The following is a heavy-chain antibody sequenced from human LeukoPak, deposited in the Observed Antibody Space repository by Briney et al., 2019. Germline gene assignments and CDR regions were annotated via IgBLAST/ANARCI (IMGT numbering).Heavy chain of an antibody. V-gene: IGHV1-69*04. CDR2: IIPIFGIT. CDR3: ARERSPDYYDSSGYYSAAFDI. D-gene: IGHD3-22*01. Sequence: GSSVKVSCKPSGGTFSSYAISWVHQAPGQGLEWMGRIIPIFGITNYAQMFQGRVTITADNTTSTAYMELSSLITEDTAVYYCARERSPDYYDSSGYYSAAFDIWGQGTMVTVSS. CDR1: GGTFSSYA. J-gene: IGHJ3*02.